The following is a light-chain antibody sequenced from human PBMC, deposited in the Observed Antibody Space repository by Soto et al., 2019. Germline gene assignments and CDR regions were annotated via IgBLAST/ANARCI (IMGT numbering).Light chain of an antibody. J-gene: IGKJ1*01. Sequence: ENVLTQSPGILSLSPGERATLSCRASRSFASSYLAWYQQKPGQAPRLLIYGASTRATGIPTRFSSSGSGTEFTLTISSLQSEDFAIYCCQQRYSLRRVFGQGTKMDSK. CDR1: RSFASSY. CDR3: QQRYSLRRV. V-gene: IGKV3D-20*02. CDR2: GAS.